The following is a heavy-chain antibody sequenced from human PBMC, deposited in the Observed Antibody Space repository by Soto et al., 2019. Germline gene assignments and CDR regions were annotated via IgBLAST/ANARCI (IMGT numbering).Heavy chain of an antibody. J-gene: IGHJ2*01. V-gene: IGHV3-23*01. D-gene: IGHD3-22*01. CDR3: AKDGDYYDSSGYYRYWYFDL. CDR2: ISGSGGST. Sequence: EVQLLESGGGLVQPGGSLRLSCAASGFTFSSYAMSWVRQAPGKGLEWVSTISGSGGSTYYADSVKGRFTISRANSKNTLYLQMNSLRAEDTAVYYCAKDGDYYDSSGYYRYWYFDLWGRGTLVTVSS. CDR1: GFTFSSYA.